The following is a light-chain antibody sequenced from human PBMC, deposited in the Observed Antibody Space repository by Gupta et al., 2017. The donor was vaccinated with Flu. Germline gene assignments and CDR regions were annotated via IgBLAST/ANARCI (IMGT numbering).Light chain of an antibody. J-gene: IGKJ1*01. CDR3: QHYHNWHPEGK. CDR1: QSVNSN. V-gene: IGKV3-15*01. Sequence: IVMTQSPATLSVSPGERATLSCRASQSVNSNLAWYQQKPGQAPRLLIYGASTRATGIPARFSGSGSGTEFTLTISSLQSEDFAVYYCQHYHNWHPEGKFGQGIKVEFK. CDR2: GAS.